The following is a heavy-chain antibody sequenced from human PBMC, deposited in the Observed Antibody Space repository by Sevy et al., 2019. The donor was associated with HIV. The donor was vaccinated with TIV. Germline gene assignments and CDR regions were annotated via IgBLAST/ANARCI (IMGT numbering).Heavy chain of an antibody. CDR1: GFTFSSYS. J-gene: IGHJ5*02. D-gene: IGHD6-13*01. CDR3: ASLIAAAGTRWFDP. Sequence: GGSLRLSCAASGFTFSSYSMNWVRQAPGKGLEWVSSISSSSSYIYYADSVKGRFTNSRDNAKNSLYLQMNSLRAEDTAVYYCASLIAAAGTRWFDPWGQGTLVTVSS. V-gene: IGHV3-21*01. CDR2: ISSSSSYI.